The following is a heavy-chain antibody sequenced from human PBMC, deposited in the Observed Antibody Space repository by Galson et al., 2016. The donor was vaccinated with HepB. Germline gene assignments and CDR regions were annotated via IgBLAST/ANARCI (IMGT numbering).Heavy chain of an antibody. Sequence: SVKVSCKAFGYTFTGYYVHWVRQAPGQGLEWMGWINPNSGGTDYAQKFQGRVTMTRDTSISTAYMELSRLRSDDSAVYFCARDYDFSTPDSRFDPWGQGTLVTVSS. CDR1: GYTFTGYY. CDR3: ARDYDFSTPDSRFDP. J-gene: IGHJ5*02. CDR2: INPNSGGT. V-gene: IGHV1-2*02. D-gene: IGHD4-11*01.